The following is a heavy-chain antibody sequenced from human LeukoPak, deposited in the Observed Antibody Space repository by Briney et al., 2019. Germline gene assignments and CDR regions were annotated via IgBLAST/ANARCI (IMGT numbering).Heavy chain of an antibody. Sequence: ASVKVSCKASGGTFSSYAISWVRQAPGQGLEWMGGIIPIFGTANYAQKSQGRVTITTDESTSTAYMELSSLRSEDTAVYYCARNYGSGSYYPYYFDYWGQGTLVTVSS. D-gene: IGHD3-10*01. J-gene: IGHJ4*02. CDR2: IIPIFGTA. CDR1: GGTFSSYA. V-gene: IGHV1-69*05. CDR3: ARNYGSGSYYPYYFDY.